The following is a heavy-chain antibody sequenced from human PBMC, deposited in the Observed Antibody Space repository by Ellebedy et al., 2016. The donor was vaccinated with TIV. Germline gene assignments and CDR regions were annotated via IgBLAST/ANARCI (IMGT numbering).Heavy chain of an antibody. CDR2: IRYDGSDK. D-gene: IGHD3-10*01. Sequence: PGGSLRLSCAASGFTFHSYGMHWVRQAPGKGLEWVTFIRYDGSDKYYADSVKGRFTVSRDNSKNTLNLQMNSLRLEDTAGYYCAKVLFAFGEFESPFDPWGQGTLVTVSS. V-gene: IGHV3-30*02. CDR3: AKVLFAFGEFESPFDP. J-gene: IGHJ5*02. CDR1: GFTFHSYG.